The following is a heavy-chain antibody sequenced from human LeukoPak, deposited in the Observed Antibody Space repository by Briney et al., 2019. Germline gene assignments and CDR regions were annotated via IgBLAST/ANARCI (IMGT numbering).Heavy chain of an antibody. V-gene: IGHV3-9*03. CDR1: GFTFDDYA. J-gene: IGHJ3*02. D-gene: IGHD6-25*01. CDR3: AKDYGPARLGAFDI. CDR2: ISWNSGSI. Sequence: GGSLRLSCAASGFTFDDYAMHWVRQAPGKGLEWVSGISWNSGSIGYADSVKGRFTISRDNAKNSLYLQMNSLRAEDMALYYCAKDYGPARLGAFDIWGHGTMVTVSS.